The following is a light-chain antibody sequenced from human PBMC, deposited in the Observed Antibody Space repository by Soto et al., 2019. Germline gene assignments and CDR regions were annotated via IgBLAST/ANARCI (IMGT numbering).Light chain of an antibody. CDR3: MQGTQWPWT. CDR1: PSLVYRDGNTY. Sequence: DVVMSQSALYLPVTLGQPASISCRCSPSLVYRDGNTYLNWFQQRPGKSPRLLIYKLSERDCGVPERFSGSGSGTDFTLKISEVEAEDVAVYYCMQGTQWPWTFGQGTKVDI. CDR2: KLS. J-gene: IGKJ1*01. V-gene: IGKV2-30*01.